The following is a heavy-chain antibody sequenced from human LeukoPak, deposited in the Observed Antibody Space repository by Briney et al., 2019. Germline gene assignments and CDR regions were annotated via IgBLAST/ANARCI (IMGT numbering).Heavy chain of an antibody. V-gene: IGHV3-13*01. CDR1: GFTFSSYD. CDR2: IGTAGDT. Sequence: GGSLRLSCASSGFTFSSYDMHWVRKATGKGLEWVSAIGTAGDTYYPGSVKGRFTISRENAKNSLYLQMNSLRAGDTAVYYCARGRGSYSIYYFDYWGQGTLVTVSS. CDR3: ARGRGSYSIYYFDY. D-gene: IGHD1-26*01. J-gene: IGHJ4*02.